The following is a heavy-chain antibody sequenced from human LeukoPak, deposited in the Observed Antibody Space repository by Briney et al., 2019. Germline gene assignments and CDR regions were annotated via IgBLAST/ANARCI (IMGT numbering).Heavy chain of an antibody. Sequence: TGGSLRLSCAASGFTFGTYTMSWVRQAPGKGLAWVSIISGNGITTHYADSVKGRLTISRDNSKNTLYLQMNSLRAEDTAVYYCARAHIGSSYYGLDYWGQGTLVTVSS. J-gene: IGHJ4*02. CDR2: ISGNGITT. V-gene: IGHV3-23*01. CDR1: GFTFGTYT. D-gene: IGHD1-26*01. CDR3: ARAHIGSSYYGLDY.